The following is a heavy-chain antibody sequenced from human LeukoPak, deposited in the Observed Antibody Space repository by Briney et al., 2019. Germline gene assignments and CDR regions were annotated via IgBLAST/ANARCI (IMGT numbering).Heavy chain of an antibody. D-gene: IGHD3-3*01. CDR2: INPNSGGT. CDR1: GYTLTGYY. V-gene: IGHV1-2*02. J-gene: IGHJ4*02. CDR3: ARDGASGYLADY. Sequence: GASVKVSCKASGYTLTGYYMHWVRQAPGQGLEWMGWINPNSGGTNYAQKFQGRVTMTRDTSISTAYMELSRLGSDDTAVYYCARDGASGYLADYWGQGTVVTVSS.